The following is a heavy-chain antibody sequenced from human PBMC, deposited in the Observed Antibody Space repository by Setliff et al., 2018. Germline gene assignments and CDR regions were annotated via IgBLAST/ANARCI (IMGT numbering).Heavy chain of an antibody. CDR2: IYHSGTS. D-gene: IGHD1-1*01. Sequence: PSETLSLTCDVSGYAIGRGYYWGWIRQPPGKGLAWIGSIYHSGTSYYSPSLRSRVTMSIDTVKNQFSLKLASVTAADTAVYYCSSPTPPSGTNEPPDFWCPGILVTVSS. CDR1: GYAIGRGYY. J-gene: IGHJ4*02. CDR3: SSPTPPSGTNEPPDF. V-gene: IGHV4-38-2*01.